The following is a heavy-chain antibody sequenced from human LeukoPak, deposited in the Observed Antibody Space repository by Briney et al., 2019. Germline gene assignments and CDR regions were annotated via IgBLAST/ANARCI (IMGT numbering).Heavy chain of an antibody. D-gene: IGHD3-10*01. CDR1: GGSISSSSYY. V-gene: IGHV4-39*02. J-gene: IGHJ3*02. CDR3: ARDVLLWLGEPRADAFDI. CDR2: IYYSGST. Sequence: SETLSLTCTVSGGSISSSSYYWGWIRQPPGKGLEWIGSIYYSGSTYYNPSLKSRVTKSVDTSKNQFSLKLSSVTAADTAVYYCARDVLLWLGEPRADAFDIWGQGTMVTVSS.